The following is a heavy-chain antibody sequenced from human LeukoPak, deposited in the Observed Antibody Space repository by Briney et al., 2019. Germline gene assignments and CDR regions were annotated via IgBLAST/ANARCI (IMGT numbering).Heavy chain of an antibody. D-gene: IGHD5-18*01. J-gene: IGHJ6*03. V-gene: IGHV4-61*09. Sequence: PSETLSLTCTVSGGSISSGSYYWSWIRQPAGRGLEWIGHISTSGRTSYSPSLKSRVTISVDTSKNQFSLKMSSVSAADTAVYYCARGLHGYTYGYVPWELYYYIDVWGKGTTVTISS. CDR1: GGSISSGSYY. CDR2: ISTSGRT. CDR3: ARGLHGYTYGYVPWELYYYIDV.